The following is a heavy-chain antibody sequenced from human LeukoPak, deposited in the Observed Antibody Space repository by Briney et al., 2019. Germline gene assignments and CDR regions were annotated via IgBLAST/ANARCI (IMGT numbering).Heavy chain of an antibody. J-gene: IGHJ3*02. CDR1: GFTFSNYA. D-gene: IGHD5-12*01. CDR3: AREWNSGHDDAFDI. V-gene: IGHV3-30-3*01. Sequence: GGSLRLSCAASGFTFSNYAMHWVRQAPGKGLEWVAVISYDGSKKYYADSVKGRLTISRDESKSTLYLQMNSLRAEDTAVYYCAREWNSGHDDAFDIWGQGTMVTVSS. CDR2: ISYDGSKK.